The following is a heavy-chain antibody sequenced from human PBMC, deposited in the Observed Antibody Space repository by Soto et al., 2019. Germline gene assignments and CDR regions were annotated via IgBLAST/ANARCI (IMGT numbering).Heavy chain of an antibody. V-gene: IGHV4-39*01. CDR3: ARRPKRGSYSWCFDY. Sequence: SETLSLTCTVSGGSITSNAYYWGWIRQPPGKGLEWLGYIYYSGSASYNPSLKSRVAMSVDTSKNQFSLKLSSVTAADTAVYYCARRPKRGSYSWCFDYWGQGTLVTVSS. D-gene: IGHD1-26*01. CDR2: IYYSGSA. J-gene: IGHJ4*02. CDR1: GGSITSNAYY.